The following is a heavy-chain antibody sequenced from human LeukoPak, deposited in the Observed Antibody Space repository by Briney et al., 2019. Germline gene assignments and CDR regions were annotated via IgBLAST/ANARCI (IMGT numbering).Heavy chain of an antibody. CDR3: ARNGYGGVGNWSAP. Sequence: KPSETLSLTCTVSGGSISSYYWSWIRQPAGKGLEWIGRIYTSGSTNYNPSLKSRITISKDTSKNQFSLKLTSVTAADTAVYYCARNGYGGVGNWSAPWGKGTLVTVSP. CDR2: IYTSGST. J-gene: IGHJ5*02. CDR1: GGSISSYY. V-gene: IGHV4-4*07. D-gene: IGHD6-13*01.